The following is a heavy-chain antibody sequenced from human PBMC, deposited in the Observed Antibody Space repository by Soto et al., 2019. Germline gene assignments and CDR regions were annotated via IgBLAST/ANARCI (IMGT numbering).Heavy chain of an antibody. Sequence: GESLKISCKTSGYSFTSYWIGWVRQMSGKGMEWMGNIYPYDSDTRYSPSFQGQVTISADTSITTAYLQWSGLRASDTAMYFCARHLVGSTRGNFDYWGQGTLVTVSS. D-gene: IGHD2-2*01. V-gene: IGHV5-51*01. CDR2: IYPYDSDT. CDR3: ARHLVGSTRGNFDY. CDR1: GYSFTSYW. J-gene: IGHJ4*01.